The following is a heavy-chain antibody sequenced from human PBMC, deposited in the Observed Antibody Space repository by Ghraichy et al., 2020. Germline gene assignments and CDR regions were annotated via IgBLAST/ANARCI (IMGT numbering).Heavy chain of an antibody. Sequence: SETLSLTCTVSGGSISSGGYYWSWIRQHPGKGLEWIGYIYYSGSTYYNPSLKSRVTISVDTSKNQFSLKLSSVTAADTAVYYCARDGDSSSSDNGLWGQGTLVTVSS. J-gene: IGHJ4*02. CDR3: ARDGDSSSSDNGL. V-gene: IGHV4-31*03. D-gene: IGHD6-6*01. CDR2: IYYSGST. CDR1: GGSISSGGYY.